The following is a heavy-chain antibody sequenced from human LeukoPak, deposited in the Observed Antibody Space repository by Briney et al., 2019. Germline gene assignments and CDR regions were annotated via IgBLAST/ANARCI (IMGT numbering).Heavy chain of an antibody. D-gene: IGHD3/OR15-3a*01. Sequence: GGSLRLSCAASGFTFSSYAMSWVRQAPGKGLEWVSAISGSGGSTYYADSVKGRFTISRDNSKNSLFLQMNSLTAEDTAVYYCARDDGFSCYSYWGQGTLVTVSS. J-gene: IGHJ4*02. CDR3: ARDDGFSCYSY. CDR1: GFTFSSYA. V-gene: IGHV3-23*01. CDR2: ISGSGGST.